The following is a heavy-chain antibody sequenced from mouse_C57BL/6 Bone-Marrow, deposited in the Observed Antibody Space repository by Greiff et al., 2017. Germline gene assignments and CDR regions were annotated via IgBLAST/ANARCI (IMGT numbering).Heavy chain of an antibody. CDR1: GYTFTSYW. Sequence: QVQLQQPGAELVMPGASVKLSCKASGYTFTSYWMHWVKQRPGQGLEWIGEIDPSDSYTNYNQKFKGKSTLTVDKSSSTAYMQLSSLTSEDSAVDYCAREDITTVGGFAYWGQGTLLTVSA. CDR3: AREDITTVGGFAY. J-gene: IGHJ3*01. D-gene: IGHD1-1*01. CDR2: IDPSDSYT. V-gene: IGHV1-69*01.